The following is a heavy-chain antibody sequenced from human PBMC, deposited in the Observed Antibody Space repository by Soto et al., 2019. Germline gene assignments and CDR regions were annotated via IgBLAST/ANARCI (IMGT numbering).Heavy chain of an antibody. CDR3: AHRVLRTVFGLVTTTAIYFDF. J-gene: IGHJ4*02. CDR2: IYWDDDK. Sequence: QITLNESGPTQVKPRQTLTLTCTFSGFSLTTSGVGVGWIRQSPGKAPVWLALIYWDDDKRYSPSLKSRLTITKETYKNQVVLTMADLDPADTATYYCAHRVLRTVFGLVTTTAIYFDFWGQGTPVAVSS. D-gene: IGHD3-3*01. CDR1: GFSLTTSGVG. V-gene: IGHV2-5*02.